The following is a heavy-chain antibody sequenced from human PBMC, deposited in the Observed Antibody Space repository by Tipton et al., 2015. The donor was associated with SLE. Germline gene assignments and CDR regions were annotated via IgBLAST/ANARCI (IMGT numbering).Heavy chain of an antibody. V-gene: IGHV4-4*08. CDR1: GGSISSYY. CDR3: AREYYDILTGYKYFDY. Sequence: LRLSCTVSGGSISSYYWSWIRQPPGKGLEWIGYIYTSGSTNYNPSLKSRVTISVDTSKNQFSLKLSSVTAADTAVYYCAREYYDILTGYKYFDYWGQGTLVTVSS. D-gene: IGHD3-9*01. J-gene: IGHJ4*02. CDR2: IYTSGST.